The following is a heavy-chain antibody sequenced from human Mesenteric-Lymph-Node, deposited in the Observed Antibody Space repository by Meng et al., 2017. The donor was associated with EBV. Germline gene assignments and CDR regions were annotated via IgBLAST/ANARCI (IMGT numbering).Heavy chain of an antibody. Sequence: QITLKESGPTLVQPTTTLTLTCTFSGFSLSSSGMGVAWICQPPGKALEWLALIYWDDDKRYSPSLKSRLTITKDTSKNQVVLTMTNMDPVDTATYYCARRPYSWNFDFWGQGTLVTVSS. V-gene: IGHV2-5*02. CDR2: IYWDDDK. CDR3: ARRPYSWNFDF. CDR1: GFSLSSSGMG. J-gene: IGHJ4*02. D-gene: IGHD1-26*01.